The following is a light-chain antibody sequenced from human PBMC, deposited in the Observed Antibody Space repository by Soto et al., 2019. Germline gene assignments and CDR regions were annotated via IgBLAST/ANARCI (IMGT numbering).Light chain of an antibody. CDR3: AVWDDSLNGHV. CDR2: TND. J-gene: IGLJ1*01. Sequence: QSVLTQPPSASGTPGQTVTISCYGSSSNMGSNTVHWFQQFPGTAPKLLIYTNDQRPSGVPDRFPGSNSGTSASLAISGLQSEDEADYYCAVWDDSLNGHVFGAGTKVTVL. V-gene: IGLV1-44*01. CDR1: SSNMGSNT.